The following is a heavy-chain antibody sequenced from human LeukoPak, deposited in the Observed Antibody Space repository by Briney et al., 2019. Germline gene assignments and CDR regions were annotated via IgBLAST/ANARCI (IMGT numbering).Heavy chain of an antibody. CDR1: GFNFNNFG. CDR2: ISSSTTAI. V-gene: IGHV3-48*01. CDR3: ARGIAGRITTFGVLTGGYFDF. Sequence: PGGSLRPSCTASGFNFNNFGMNWVRQAPGKGPEWVAYISSSTTAIYYADSVQGRFAISRDSGKNSLFLQMSSLRVEDTAVYYCARGIAGRITTFGVLTGGYFDFWGQGSLVTVSS. D-gene: IGHD3-3*01. J-gene: IGHJ4*02.